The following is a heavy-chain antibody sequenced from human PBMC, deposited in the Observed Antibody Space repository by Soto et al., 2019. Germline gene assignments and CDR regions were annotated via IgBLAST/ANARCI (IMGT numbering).Heavy chain of an antibody. J-gene: IGHJ4*02. Sequence: EVQLVESGGGLVKPGGSLRLSCAASGFTFSNAWMSWVRQAPGKGLEWVGRIKSKTDGGTTDYAAPVKGRFTISRDDSKNTLYLQMNSLKTEYTAVYYCTTDGGVVVAATPDYWGQGTLVTVSS. V-gene: IGHV3-15*01. CDR1: GFTFSNAW. CDR2: IKSKTDGGTT. D-gene: IGHD2-15*01. CDR3: TTDGGVVVAATPDY.